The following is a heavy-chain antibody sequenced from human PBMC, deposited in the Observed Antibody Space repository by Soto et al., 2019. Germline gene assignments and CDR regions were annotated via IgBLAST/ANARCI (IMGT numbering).Heavy chain of an antibody. Sequence: QVQLQESGPGLVKPSQTLSLTCTVSGGSISNGNYYWSWIRQHPGKGLEWIGHIFSSGSTSYNPSLERRLTISVDTSKNHFSLRLNSVTAADTAVYYCARYNLFGGRRSWFDPWGQGTLVTVSS. V-gene: IGHV4-31*03. D-gene: IGHD2-15*01. CDR1: GGSISNGNYY. CDR2: IFSSGST. CDR3: ARYNLFGGRRSWFDP. J-gene: IGHJ5*02.